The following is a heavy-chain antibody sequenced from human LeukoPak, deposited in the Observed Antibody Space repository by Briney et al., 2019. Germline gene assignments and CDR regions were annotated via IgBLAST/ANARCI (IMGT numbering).Heavy chain of an antibody. D-gene: IGHD4-11*01. CDR1: GYSFTSHW. CDR3: ARQMTTVTDDAFDI. V-gene: IGHV5-51*01. CDR2: IYPGDSDT. J-gene: IGHJ3*02. Sequence: GESLKISCKGSGYSFTSHWIAWVRQMPGKGLEWMGIIYPGDSDTRYSPSFQGQVTISADKSISTAYLQWSSLKASDTAMYYCARQMTTVTDDAFDIWGQGTMVTVSS.